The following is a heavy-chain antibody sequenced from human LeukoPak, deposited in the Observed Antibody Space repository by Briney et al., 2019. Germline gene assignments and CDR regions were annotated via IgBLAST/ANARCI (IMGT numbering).Heavy chain of an antibody. V-gene: IGHV4-59*01. CDR3: GRSYDFSPTDAFDI. CDR1: GGSISSYY. Sequence: SETLSLTCTVSGGSISSYYWSWIRQPPGKGLEWIGFVYYSGYTKYDPSLKRRVTISIDTSKNQFSLKLSSAPAAEAAVYYCGRSYDFSPTDAFDIWGQGTTVTVSS. D-gene: IGHD3-3*01. CDR2: VYYSGYT. J-gene: IGHJ3*02.